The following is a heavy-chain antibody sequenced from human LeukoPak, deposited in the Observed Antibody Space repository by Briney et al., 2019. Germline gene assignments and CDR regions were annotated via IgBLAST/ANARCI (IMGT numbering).Heavy chain of an antibody. D-gene: IGHD3-16*01. J-gene: IGHJ4*01. CDR1: GFTFSSYS. CDR3: ARDPFGGSSS. Sequence: GRSLRLSCAASGFTFSSYSMNWVRPAPGKGLVWVSLINSVGSSTSYADSVKGRFTISRDNAKNMVYLQINSLRDEDTAVYYCARDPFGGSSSWGQGTLVTVSS. V-gene: IGHV3-74*01. CDR2: INSVGSST.